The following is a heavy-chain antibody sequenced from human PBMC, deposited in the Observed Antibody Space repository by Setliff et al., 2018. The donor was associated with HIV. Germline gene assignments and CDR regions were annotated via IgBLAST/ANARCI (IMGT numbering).Heavy chain of an antibody. CDR3: ARMASSGWYPFDY. Sequence: TLSLTCDVSGDSVSSDSLSWSWIRQPPGKALEWLARIDWDDDKYYSTSLETRLTISKDTSKNLVVLTMTNMDPVDAATYYCARMASSGWYPFDYWGQGTLVTVSS. D-gene: IGHD6-19*01. J-gene: IGHJ4*02. CDR1: GDSVSSDSLS. V-gene: IGHV2-70*11. CDR2: IDWDDDK.